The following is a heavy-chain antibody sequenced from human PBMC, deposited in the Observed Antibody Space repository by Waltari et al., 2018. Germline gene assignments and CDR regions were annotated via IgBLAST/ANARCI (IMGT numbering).Heavy chain of an antibody. CDR2: IYSGGST. CDR1: GFPFSSYA. Sequence: EVQLLESGGGLVQPGGSLRLSCAASGFPFSSYAMSWVRQAPGKGLEWVSVIYSGGSTYYADSVKGRFTISRDNSKNTLYLQMNSLRAEDTAVYYCAKGRAYYDFWSGYPYYMDVWGKGTTVTVSS. CDR3: AKGRAYYDFWSGYPYYMDV. D-gene: IGHD3-3*01. J-gene: IGHJ6*03. V-gene: IGHV3-23*03.